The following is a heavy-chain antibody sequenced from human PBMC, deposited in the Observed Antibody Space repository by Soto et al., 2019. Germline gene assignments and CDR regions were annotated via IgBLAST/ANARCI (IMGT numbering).Heavy chain of an antibody. J-gene: IGHJ6*02. D-gene: IGHD6-13*01. Sequence: GGSLRLSCAASGFTFSSYAMHWVRQAPGKGLEWVAVISYDGSNKYYADSVKGRFTISRDNSKNTLYLQMNSLRAEDTAVYYCARVNSIAAANYGMDVWGQGTTVTVSS. V-gene: IGHV3-30-3*01. CDR1: GFTFSSYA. CDR3: ARVNSIAAANYGMDV. CDR2: ISYDGSNK.